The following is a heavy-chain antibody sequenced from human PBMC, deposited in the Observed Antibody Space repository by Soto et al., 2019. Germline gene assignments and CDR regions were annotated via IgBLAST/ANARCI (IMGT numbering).Heavy chain of an antibody. CDR2: VNPILSMS. V-gene: IGHV1-69*04. J-gene: IGHJ4*02. CDR3: ATSYGSGYRAFDY. D-gene: IGHD3-10*01. CDR1: GDTFSFYS. Sequence: QVQLVQSGAAVKRPGSSVKVSCKASGDTFSFYSINWVRQAPGLGLEWMGRVNPILSMSNYAQRFQGRVTMTADKSTSTAYMELRGLRSEDTAMYYCATSYGSGYRAFDYGGQGALVTVSS.